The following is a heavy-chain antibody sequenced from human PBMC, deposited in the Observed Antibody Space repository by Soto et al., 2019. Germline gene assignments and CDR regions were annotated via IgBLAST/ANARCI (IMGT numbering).Heavy chain of an antibody. D-gene: IGHD3-10*01. CDR1: GYIFANYA. CDR3: ARVVKNFSGSGDNWFDP. V-gene: IGHV1-3*01. Sequence: ASVKVSCKASGYIFANYAMQWVRQAPGQGLEWMGYINPGNGNTKYSQKFQGRLTISRDTSANTVYMELSSLTSKDTAIYYCARVVKNFSGSGDNWFDPWGQGTLVTVSS. CDR2: INPGNGNT. J-gene: IGHJ5*02.